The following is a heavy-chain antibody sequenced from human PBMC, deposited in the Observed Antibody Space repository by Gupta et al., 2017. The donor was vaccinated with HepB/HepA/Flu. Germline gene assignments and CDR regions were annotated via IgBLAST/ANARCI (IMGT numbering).Heavy chain of an antibody. CDR2: IYPGDSDT. V-gene: IGHV5-51*01. J-gene: IGHJ6*02. CDR1: GYSFTSYW. Sequence: KGSGYSFTSYWIGWVRQIPGKGLEWMGIIYPGDSDTRYSLSFQGQVTISADKSISPAYLQWSSLKASDTAMYYCARHDGRYYYGMDVWGQGTTVTGSS. D-gene: IGHD2-15*01. CDR3: ARHDGRYYYGMDV.